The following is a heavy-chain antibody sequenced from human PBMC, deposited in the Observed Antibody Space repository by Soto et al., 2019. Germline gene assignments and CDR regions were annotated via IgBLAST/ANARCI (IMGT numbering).Heavy chain of an antibody. J-gene: IGHJ1*01. V-gene: IGHV3-23*01. Sequence: EVQLWESGGGLVQPGGSLRLSCAASGFTFSSYAMTWVRQAPGKGLEWVSLITGGGDTYYADSVKGRFTISRDNSKNTLYMQMKSLRVEDTAIYYCAKAAGSTWGTEHFQHWGQGTLVTVSS. CDR2: ITGGGDT. CDR1: GFTFSSYA. CDR3: AKAAGSTWGTEHFQH. D-gene: IGHD6-13*01.